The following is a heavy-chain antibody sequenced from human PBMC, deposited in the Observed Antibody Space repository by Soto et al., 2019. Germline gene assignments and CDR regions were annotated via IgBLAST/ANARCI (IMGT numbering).Heavy chain of an antibody. V-gene: IGHV3-30-3*01. Sequence: QVQLVESGGGVVQPGRSLRLSCAASGFTFSTYAMHWVRQAPGKGLEWVAVISYDGSNKYYADSVKGRFTISRDNSKNTLYLQMNSLRAEDTAVYYCASDPDDSSGYYPGYYYYGLDVWGQGTTVTVSS. CDR2: ISYDGSNK. CDR3: ASDPDDSSGYYPGYYYYGLDV. D-gene: IGHD3-22*01. J-gene: IGHJ6*02. CDR1: GFTFSTYA.